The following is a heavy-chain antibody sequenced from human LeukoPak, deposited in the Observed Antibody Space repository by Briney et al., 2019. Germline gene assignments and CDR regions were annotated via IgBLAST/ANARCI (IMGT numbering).Heavy chain of an antibody. CDR2: ISGSGGSK. V-gene: IGHV3-23*01. J-gene: IGHJ4*02. D-gene: IGHD2-15*01. CDR1: GFTFSSYA. CDR3: AKVRRSVVVVAADFDC. Sequence: PGGSLRLSCAASGFTFSSYAMSWVRQAPGKGLEWVSAISGSGGSKSYVDSVEARFSISRDNSKNTLYLQMNSLRAEDTAVYYCAKVRRSVVVVAADFDCWGQGTLVSVSS.